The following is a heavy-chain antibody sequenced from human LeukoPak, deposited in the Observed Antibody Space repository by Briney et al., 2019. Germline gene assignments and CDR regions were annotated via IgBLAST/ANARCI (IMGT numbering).Heavy chain of an antibody. Sequence: ASVKVSCKASGGTFSSYAISWVRQAPGQGLEWMGGIIPIFGTANYAQKFQGRVTITADESTSTAYMELSSLRSEDTAVYYCARGMFFGGVIASLDYWGQGTLVTVSS. J-gene: IGHJ4*02. CDR1: GGTFSSYA. CDR3: ARGMFFGGVIASLDY. V-gene: IGHV1-69*13. CDR2: IIPIFGTA. D-gene: IGHD3-16*02.